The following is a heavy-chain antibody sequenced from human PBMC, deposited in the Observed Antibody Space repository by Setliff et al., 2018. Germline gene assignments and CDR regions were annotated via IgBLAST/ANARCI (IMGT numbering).Heavy chain of an antibody. V-gene: IGHV3-21*01. J-gene: IGHJ4*02. CDR1: GFAFASYN. CDR3: AGSRTYIPVLDY. D-gene: IGHD2-2*01. CDR2: LSSANNYI. Sequence: PGGSLRLSCEASGFAFASYNMIWARQAPGKGLEWVSSLSSANNYIVYADSVKGRFTISRDNAKSSLYLQMNSLSAEDTAIYYCAGSRTYIPVLDYCGQGTLVTVSS.